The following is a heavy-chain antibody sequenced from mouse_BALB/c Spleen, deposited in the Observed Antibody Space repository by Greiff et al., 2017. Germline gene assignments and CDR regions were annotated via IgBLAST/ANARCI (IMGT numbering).Heavy chain of an antibody. V-gene: IGHV2-2*02. D-gene: IGHD2-2*01. CDR3: ARIYGLYYYAMDY. Sequence: VQLVESGPGLVQPSQSLSITCTVSGFSLTSYGVHWVRQSPGKGLEWLGVIWSGGSTDYNAAFISRLSISKDNSKSQVFFKMNSLQANDTAIYYCARIYGLYYYAMDYWGQGTSVTVSS. CDR1: GFSLTSYG. J-gene: IGHJ4*01. CDR2: IWSGGST.